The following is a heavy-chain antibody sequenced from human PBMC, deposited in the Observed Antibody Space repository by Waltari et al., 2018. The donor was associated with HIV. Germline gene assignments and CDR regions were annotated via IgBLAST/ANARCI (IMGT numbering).Heavy chain of an antibody. D-gene: IGHD3-3*02. J-gene: IGHJ4*02. V-gene: IGHV3-74*01. CDR3: VRQYNISRYFDY. Sequence: DVHLVETGGGLVQPGGSLRLPGAAPGFLFINYWMDWVRQVPGKGLVWVSRVSSDGNTTTYADAVKGRFTVSRDNAKNTLYLQMNSLRAEDTAIYYCVRQYNISRYFDYWGQGTLVTVSS. CDR2: VSSDGNTT. CDR1: GFLFINYW.